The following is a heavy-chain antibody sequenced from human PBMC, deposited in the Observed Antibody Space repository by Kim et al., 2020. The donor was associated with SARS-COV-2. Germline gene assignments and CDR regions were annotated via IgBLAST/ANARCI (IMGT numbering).Heavy chain of an antibody. Sequence: GGSLRLSCAASVFTFSSYGMHWVRQAPGKGLEWVAVISYDGSNKYYADSVKGRFSISRDNSKNTLYLQMNSLRAEDTAVYYCAKDEDAFWGYSSSSGDYWGQGTLVTVSS. J-gene: IGHJ4*02. D-gene: IGHD6-6*01. CDR1: VFTFSSYG. CDR2: ISYDGSNK. V-gene: IGHV3-30*18. CDR3: AKDEDAFWGYSSSSGDY.